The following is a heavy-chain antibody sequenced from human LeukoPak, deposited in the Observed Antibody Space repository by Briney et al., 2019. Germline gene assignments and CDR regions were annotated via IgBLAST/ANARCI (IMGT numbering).Heavy chain of an antibody. J-gene: IGHJ4*02. Sequence: SETLSLTCTVSGGSISSSSYYWGWIRQPPGKGLEWIGSIYYSGSTYYNPSLKSRVTISVDTSKNQFSLKLSSVTAADTAVYYRAREDCGGDCYADYWGQGTLVTVSS. D-gene: IGHD2-21*02. CDR2: IYYSGST. V-gene: IGHV4-39*02. CDR1: GGSISSSSYY. CDR3: AREDCGGDCYADY.